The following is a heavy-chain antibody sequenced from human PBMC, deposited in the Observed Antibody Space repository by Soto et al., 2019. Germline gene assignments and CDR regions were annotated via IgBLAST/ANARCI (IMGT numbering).Heavy chain of an antibody. Sequence: QVQLQQWGAGLLKPSETLSLTCAVSGGSFSAYYWTWIRQPPGRGLEWIGEIDHSGSTNYNPSLEGRVTMSIDTAKNRFSLNVTSVTAADTAVYYCVRGLSYSGMDVWGQGTTVTVS. CDR2: IDHSGST. CDR1: GGSFSAYY. J-gene: IGHJ6*02. V-gene: IGHV4-34*01. CDR3: VRGLSYSGMDV. D-gene: IGHD3-10*01.